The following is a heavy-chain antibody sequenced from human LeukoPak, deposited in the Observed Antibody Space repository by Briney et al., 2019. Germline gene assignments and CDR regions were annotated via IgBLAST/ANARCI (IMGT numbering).Heavy chain of an antibody. CDR3: AKAPARIVGAHFDY. J-gene: IGHJ4*02. V-gene: IGHV3-7*05. D-gene: IGHD1-26*01. Sequence: GGSLRLSCAASGFTFSNYWMAWVRQAPGRGLEWVASIKPDGSVIYYGDSVKGRFTISRDNSKNTLYLQMNSLRAEDTAVYYCAKAPARIVGAHFDYWGQGTLVTVSS. CDR1: GFTFSNYW. CDR2: IKPDGSVI.